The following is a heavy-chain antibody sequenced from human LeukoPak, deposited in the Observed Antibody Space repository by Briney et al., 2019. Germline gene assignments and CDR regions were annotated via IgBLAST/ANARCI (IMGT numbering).Heavy chain of an antibody. CDR2: IYHSGST. CDR3: ARDQKRYDSRGDYFDY. J-gene: IGHJ4*02. Sequence: SETPSLTCTVSGGSISSGGYYWSWIRQPPGKGLEWIGYIYHSGSTYYNPSLKSRVTISVDRSKNQFSLKLSSVTAADTAVYYCARDQKRYDSRGDYFDYWGQGTLVTVSS. D-gene: IGHD3-22*01. CDR1: GGSISSGGYY. V-gene: IGHV4-30-2*01.